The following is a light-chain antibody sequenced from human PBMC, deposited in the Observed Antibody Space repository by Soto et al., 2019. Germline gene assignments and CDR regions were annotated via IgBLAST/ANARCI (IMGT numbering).Light chain of an antibody. CDR1: SSDVGGYNY. Sequence: QSALTQPASVSGSPGQSITISCTGTSSDVGGYNYVSWYQQHPGKAPKLMIYDVSNRPSGVSNRFSGSKSGNTASLTISGLQAEDEAVYYCSSYTSSSTLYVFGTGTKLTVL. J-gene: IGLJ1*01. CDR2: DVS. V-gene: IGLV2-14*01. CDR3: SSYTSSSTLYV.